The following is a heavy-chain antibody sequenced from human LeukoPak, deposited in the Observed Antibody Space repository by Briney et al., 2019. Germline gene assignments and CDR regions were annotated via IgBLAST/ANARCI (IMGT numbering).Heavy chain of an antibody. V-gene: IGHV3-30*02. CDR2: IRYAGSDK. Sequence: GGSLRLSCAASGFTFSSYGMHWVRQAPGQGLEWVTFIRYAGSDKYYAASVKGRFTISRDNSKNTMYLQMNSLRAEDTAVYYCAELGITMIGCVWGKGTTVTISS. CDR1: GFTFSSYG. J-gene: IGHJ6*03. D-gene: IGHD3-10*02. CDR3: AELGITMIGCV.